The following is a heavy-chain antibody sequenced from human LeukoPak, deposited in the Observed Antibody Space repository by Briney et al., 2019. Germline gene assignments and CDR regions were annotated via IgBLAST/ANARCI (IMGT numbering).Heavy chain of an antibody. Sequence: ASVKVSCKASGYTFTSYAMNWVRQAPGQGLEWMGWINTNTGNPTYAQGFTGRFVFSLDTSVSTAYLQISSLKAEDTAVYYCARDGITMVRGTGDAFDIWGQGTMVTVSS. CDR1: GYTFTSYA. CDR3: ARDGITMVRGTGDAFDI. D-gene: IGHD3-10*01. CDR2: INTNTGNP. J-gene: IGHJ3*02. V-gene: IGHV7-4-1*02.